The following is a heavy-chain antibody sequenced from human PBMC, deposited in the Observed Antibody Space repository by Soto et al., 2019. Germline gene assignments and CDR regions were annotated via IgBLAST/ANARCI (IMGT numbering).Heavy chain of an antibody. CDR1: GFTFSSYA. V-gene: IGHV3-23*01. D-gene: IGHD3-22*01. Sequence: GGSLRLSCAASGFTFSSYAMSWVRQAPGKGLEWVSAISGSGGSTYYADSVKGRFTISRDNSKNTLYLQMNSLRAEDTAVYYCAKSPVYYYDSSGYSDYWGQGTLVTVSS. CDR2: ISGSGGST. CDR3: AKSPVYYYDSSGYSDY. J-gene: IGHJ4*02.